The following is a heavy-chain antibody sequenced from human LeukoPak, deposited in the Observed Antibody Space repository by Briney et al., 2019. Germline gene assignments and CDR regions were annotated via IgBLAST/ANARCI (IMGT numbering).Heavy chain of an antibody. Sequence: ASVKVSCKASGYTIASHGISWVRQAPGQGLERMGWISAYNGNTDYAQKLQGRVTMTTDTSPSTAYMELRSLRSDDTAVYYCAKVEAAAGTLAHFDYWGQGTLVTVSS. CDR3: AKVEAAAGTLAHFDY. CDR1: GYTIASHG. J-gene: IGHJ4*02. D-gene: IGHD6-13*01. V-gene: IGHV1-18*01. CDR2: ISAYNGNT.